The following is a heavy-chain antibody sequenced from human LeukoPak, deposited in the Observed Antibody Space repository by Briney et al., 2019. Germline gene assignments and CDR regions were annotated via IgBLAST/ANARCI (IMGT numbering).Heavy chain of an antibody. CDR2: IRYDGSNK. D-gene: IGHD5-24*01. J-gene: IGHJ4*02. CDR3: ARAWDGYKVG. Sequence: GGSLRLSCAASGFTLSSYGMHWVRQAPGKGLEWVAFIRYDGSNKYYADSVKGRFTISRDNSKNTLYLQMNSLRAEDTAVYYCARAWDGYKVGWGQGTLVTVSS. V-gene: IGHV3-30*02. CDR1: GFTLSSYG.